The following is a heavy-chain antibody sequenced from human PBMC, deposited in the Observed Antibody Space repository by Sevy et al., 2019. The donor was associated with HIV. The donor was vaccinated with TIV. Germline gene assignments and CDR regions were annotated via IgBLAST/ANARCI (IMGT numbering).Heavy chain of an antibody. J-gene: IGHJ4*02. Sequence: RGESLKISCKGSGYSFTSYWIGWVRQMPGKGLEWMGIIYPGDSDTRYSPSFQGQVTISADKSISTAYLQWSSLKASDTAMYYCARKHYYDSSGYYPNFDYWGQGTLVTVSS. D-gene: IGHD3-22*01. CDR3: ARKHYYDSSGYYPNFDY. CDR2: IYPGDSDT. V-gene: IGHV5-51*01. CDR1: GYSFTSYW.